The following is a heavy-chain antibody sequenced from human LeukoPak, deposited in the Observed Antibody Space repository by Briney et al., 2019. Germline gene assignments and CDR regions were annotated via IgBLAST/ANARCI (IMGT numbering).Heavy chain of an antibody. D-gene: IGHD3-3*01. CDR1: GFTFTSYT. CDR3: ARDRITIFGVVES. J-gene: IGHJ4*02. CDR2: ISSSSNYI. V-gene: IGHV3-21*01. Sequence: GGSLRLSCAASGFTFTSYTMNWVPQAPGKGRTGGSSISSSSNYIYYADSVKGRFTISRDNAKNSLYLQMNSLRAEDTAVYYCARDRITIFGVVESWGQGTLVTVSS.